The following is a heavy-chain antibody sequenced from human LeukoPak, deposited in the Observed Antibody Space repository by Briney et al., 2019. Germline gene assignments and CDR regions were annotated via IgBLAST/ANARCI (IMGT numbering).Heavy chain of an antibody. D-gene: IGHD6-6*01. CDR2: IYASGST. Sequence: SETLSLTCTVSGGSISSYYWSWIRQPAGKGLEWIGRIYASGSTNYNPSLKSRVTMSVDTPKNQFSLKLSSVTAADTAVYYCARREYSSSSFRFDPWGQGTLVTVSS. CDR1: GGSISSYY. CDR3: ARREYSSSSFRFDP. J-gene: IGHJ5*02. V-gene: IGHV4-4*07.